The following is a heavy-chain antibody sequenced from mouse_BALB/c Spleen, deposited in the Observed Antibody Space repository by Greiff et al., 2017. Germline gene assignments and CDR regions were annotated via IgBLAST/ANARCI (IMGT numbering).Heavy chain of an antibody. CDR1: GFTFSSYG. CDR2: ISSGGSYT. J-gene: IGHJ2*01. CDR3: ARHPGVDY. Sequence: EVKVVESGGDLVKPGGSLKLSCAASGFTFSSYGMSWVRQTPDKRLEWVATISSGGSYTYYPDSVKGRFTISRDNAKNTLYLQMSSLKSEDTAMYYCARHPGVDYWGRGTTLTVSS. V-gene: IGHV5-6*01.